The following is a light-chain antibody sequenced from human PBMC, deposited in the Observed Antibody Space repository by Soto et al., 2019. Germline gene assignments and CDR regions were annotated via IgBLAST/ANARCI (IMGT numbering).Light chain of an antibody. J-gene: IGKJ2*01. CDR1: QSVLYSSNNKNY. V-gene: IGKV4-1*01. CDR2: WAS. Sequence: DIVMTQSPDSLAVSLGERATINCKSSQSVLYSSNNKNYLAWYQQKPGQPPKLLIYWASTRESGVPDRFSGSGSGTDSTLTISSLKAEDVAVYYCQQYYSTPNTFGQGTKLEIK. CDR3: QQYYSTPNT.